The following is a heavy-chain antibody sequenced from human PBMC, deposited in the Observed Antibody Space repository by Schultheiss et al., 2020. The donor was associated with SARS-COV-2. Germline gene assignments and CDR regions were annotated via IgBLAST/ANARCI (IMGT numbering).Heavy chain of an antibody. V-gene: IGHV3-21*01. CDR3: ARDIRVWTLDY. D-gene: IGHD3/OR15-3a*01. CDR2: ISSSSSYI. Sequence: GGSLRLSCAASGFTFSSYSMNWVRQATGKGLEWVSSISSSSSYIYYADSVKGRFRISRDNATNSLYLQMNSLRAEDTAVYYCARDIRVWTLDYWGQGTLVTVSS. CDR1: GFTFSSYS. J-gene: IGHJ4*02.